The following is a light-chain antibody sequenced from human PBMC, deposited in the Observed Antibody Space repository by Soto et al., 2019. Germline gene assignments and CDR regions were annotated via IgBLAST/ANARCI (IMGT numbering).Light chain of an antibody. Sequence: DIQMTQSPSSLSASVGDRFTITCRASQSISNYVNWYQQKPGKAPKLLIYAASNLQSGVPLRFSGSRSGTDFTLTISSLQPEDFASYYCQQSYSTWTFGQGTKVDIK. CDR3: QQSYSTWT. V-gene: IGKV1-39*01. J-gene: IGKJ1*01. CDR1: QSISNY. CDR2: AAS.